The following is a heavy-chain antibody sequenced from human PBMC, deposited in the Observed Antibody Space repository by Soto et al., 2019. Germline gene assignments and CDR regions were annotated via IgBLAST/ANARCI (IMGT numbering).Heavy chain of an antibody. D-gene: IGHD6-13*01. J-gene: IGHJ4*02. CDR2: VYNSGST. Sequence: SETLSLTCTVSGGSISSNYWTWIRQPPGKGLEWIGYVYNSGSTNYNPSLKSRVTISEDASKSQFSLKVNSMTAADTAVYYCARYRREAVAGYTLDNWGQGILVTVSS. CDR1: GGSISSNY. V-gene: IGHV4-59*01. CDR3: ARYRREAVAGYTLDN.